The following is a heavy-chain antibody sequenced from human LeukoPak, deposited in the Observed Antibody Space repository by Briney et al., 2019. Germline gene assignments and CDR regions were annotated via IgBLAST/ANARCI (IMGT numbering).Heavy chain of an antibody. Sequence: ASVKVSCKASGYTFTSYYMHWVRQAPGQGLEWVGIINPSGGSSNYAQKFQGRVTMTRDTSTSTVYMELNSLRAEDTAAYYCARAGYGDPHFDFWGQGTLVTVSS. CDR3: ARAGYGDPHFDF. V-gene: IGHV1-46*01. D-gene: IGHD4-17*01. CDR2: INPSGGSS. CDR1: GYTFTSYY. J-gene: IGHJ4*02.